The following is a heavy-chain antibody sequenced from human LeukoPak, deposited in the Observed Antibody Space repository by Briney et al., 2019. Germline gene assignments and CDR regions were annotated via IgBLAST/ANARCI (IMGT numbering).Heavy chain of an antibody. Sequence: SETLSLTCTVSGGSISSYYWSWIRQPPGKGLEWIGYIYYSGSTNYNPSLKSRVTISVDTSKNQFSLKLSSVTAADTAVYYCATHHYYGSGSYIKWFDPWGQGTLVTVSS. D-gene: IGHD3-10*01. CDR1: GGSISSYY. V-gene: IGHV4-59*12. J-gene: IGHJ5*02. CDR3: ATHHYYGSGSYIKWFDP. CDR2: IYYSGST.